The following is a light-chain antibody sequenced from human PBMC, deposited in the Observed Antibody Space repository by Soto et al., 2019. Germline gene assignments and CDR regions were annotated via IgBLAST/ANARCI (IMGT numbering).Light chain of an antibody. V-gene: IGLV2-14*03. CDR3: ISYTRSSPDV. J-gene: IGLJ1*01. CDR2: DVS. Sequence: QSVLTQPASVSGSPGQSITISCTGTSSDVGGYNYVSWYQHHPGKAPKLIIFDVSNRPSGISNRFSGSKSGNTASLTISGLQAEDEADYYCISYTRSSPDVFGTGTKVTVL. CDR1: SSDVGGYNY.